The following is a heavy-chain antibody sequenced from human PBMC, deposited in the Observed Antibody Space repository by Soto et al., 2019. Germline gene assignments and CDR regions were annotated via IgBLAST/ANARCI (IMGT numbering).Heavy chain of an antibody. CDR1: GFTFNTYW. D-gene: IGHD6-19*01. J-gene: IGHJ4*02. CDR2: IDPFGSVT. V-gene: IGHV3-74*03. Sequence: PGGSLRLSCAASGFTFNTYWMHWVRQAPGKGLVWVSRIDPFGSVTKYADSVEGRFTTSRDNAKNTLYLQMDFLAAEDTAVYYCGRVLKTVGWFYFDYWGQGTVVTVSS. CDR3: GRVLKTVGWFYFDY.